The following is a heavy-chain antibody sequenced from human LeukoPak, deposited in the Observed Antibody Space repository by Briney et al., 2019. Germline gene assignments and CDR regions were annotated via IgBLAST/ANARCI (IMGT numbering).Heavy chain of an antibody. CDR3: AKDGDSGSYDY. CDR2: IWYDGSKK. Sequence: GRSLRLSCAASGFTFSSYGMHWVRQAPGKGLEWVAVIWYDGSKKYYADSVKGRFTISRDNSKNTLYLQMNSLRAEDTAVYYRAKDGDSGSYDYWGQGTLVTVSS. V-gene: IGHV3-33*06. D-gene: IGHD1-26*01. CDR1: GFTFSSYG. J-gene: IGHJ4*02.